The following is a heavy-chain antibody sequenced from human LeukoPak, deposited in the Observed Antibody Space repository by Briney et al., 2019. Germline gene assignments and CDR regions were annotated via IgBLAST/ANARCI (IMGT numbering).Heavy chain of an antibody. V-gene: IGHV1-2*02. CDR3: ARMDLYGGYSIGFDS. D-gene: IGHD4-23*01. CDR1: GYTFTGYF. J-gene: IGHJ5*01. CDR2: INPNIGDT. Sequence: ASVKVSCKASGYTFTGYFMRWVRQAPGQGLEWMGWINPNIGDTHYAQKLRGSVTMTRDTSISTVYMELSRLTSDDTAVYYCARMDLYGGYSIGFDSWGQGTLVIVSS.